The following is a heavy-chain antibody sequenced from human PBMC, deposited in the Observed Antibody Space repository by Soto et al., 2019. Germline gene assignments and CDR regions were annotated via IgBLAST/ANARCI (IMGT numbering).Heavy chain of an antibody. Sequence: EVQLVESGGGLVQPGGSLRLSCAASGFAISSFWMTWVRQAPGKGLEWVAKIKEDGSEQNYVDSVKGRFTISRDNAKSSLDLQMNSLRVDDTAVYYCTRNQVKADYWGQGTLVTVSS. V-gene: IGHV3-7*01. CDR3: TRNQVKADY. CDR2: IKEDGSEQ. J-gene: IGHJ4*02. CDR1: GFAISSFW.